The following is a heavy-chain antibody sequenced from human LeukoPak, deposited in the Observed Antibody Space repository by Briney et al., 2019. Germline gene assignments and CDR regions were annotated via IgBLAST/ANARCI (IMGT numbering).Heavy chain of an antibody. D-gene: IGHD3-3*01. CDR1: GYTFTGYY. J-gene: IGHJ4*02. Sequence: ASVKVSCKASGYTFTGYYMHWVRQAPGQGLEWMGRINPNSGGTNYAQKFQGRVTMTRDTSISTAYMELSRLRSDDTAVYYCARDQYYDFSPNYWGQGTLVTVSS. V-gene: IGHV1-2*06. CDR2: INPNSGGT. CDR3: ARDQYYDFSPNY.